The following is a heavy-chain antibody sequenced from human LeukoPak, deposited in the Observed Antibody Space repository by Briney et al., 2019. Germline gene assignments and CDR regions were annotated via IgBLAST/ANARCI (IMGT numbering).Heavy chain of an antibody. D-gene: IGHD1-20*01. CDR3: ARADRITGNDFDY. CDR1: GGSISSGSYY. V-gene: IGHV4-61*02. J-gene: IGHJ4*02. CDR2: IYTSGST. Sequence: SETLSLTCTVSGGSISSGSYYWSWIRQPAGKGLEWIGRIYTSGSTNYNPSLKSRVTISVDTSKNQFSLKLSSVTAADTAVYYCARADRITGNDFDYWSQGTLVTVSS.